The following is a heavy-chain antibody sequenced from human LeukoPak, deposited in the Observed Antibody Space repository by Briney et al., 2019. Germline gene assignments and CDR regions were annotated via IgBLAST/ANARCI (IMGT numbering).Heavy chain of an antibody. CDR1: GFTFSSYA. Sequence: GSLRLSCAASGFTFSSYAMSWVRQAPGKGLEWIGSIYHSGSTYYNPSLKSRVTISVDTSKNQFSLKLSSVTAADTAVYYCASEVVVPAAFDYWGQGTLVTVSS. V-gene: IGHV4-38-2*01. D-gene: IGHD2-2*01. J-gene: IGHJ4*02. CDR3: ASEVVVPAAFDY. CDR2: IYHSGST.